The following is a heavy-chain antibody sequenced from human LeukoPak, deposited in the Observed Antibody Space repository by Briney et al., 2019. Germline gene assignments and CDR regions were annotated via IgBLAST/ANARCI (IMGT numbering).Heavy chain of an antibody. CDR2: ISWDGGST. Sequence: HPGGSLRLSCAASGFTFDDYAMHWVRQAPGKGLEWVSLISWDGGSTYYADSVKGRFTISRDNSKNSLYLQMNSLRAEDTALYYCAKESPTGGSYYFDYWGQGTLVTVSS. J-gene: IGHJ4*02. CDR1: GFTFDDYA. D-gene: IGHD1-26*01. CDR3: AKESPTGGSYYFDY. V-gene: IGHV3-43D*03.